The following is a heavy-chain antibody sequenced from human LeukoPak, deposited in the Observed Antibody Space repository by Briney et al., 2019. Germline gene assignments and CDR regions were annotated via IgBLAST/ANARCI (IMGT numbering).Heavy chain of an antibody. CDR3: AELGITMIGGV. D-gene: IGHD3-10*02. CDR2: ISSGSTI. CDR1: GFTFSSYN. Sequence: PGGSLRLSCAASGFTFSSYNMNWVRQAPGQGLEWVSYISSGSTIYYADSVKGRFTISRDNAKNSLYLQMNSLRAEDTAVYYCAELGITMIGGVWGKGTTVTISS. V-gene: IGHV3-48*04. J-gene: IGHJ6*04.